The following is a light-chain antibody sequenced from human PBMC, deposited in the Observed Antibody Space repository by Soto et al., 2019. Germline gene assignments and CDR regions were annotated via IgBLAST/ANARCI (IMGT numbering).Light chain of an antibody. CDR1: QSISSW. CDR2: KAS. J-gene: IGKJ1*01. Sequence: IQITQSPSTRSASVADRVRITCRASQSISSWLAWYQQKPGKAPKLLIYKASTLKSGVPSRFSGSGSGTEFTLTISSLQPDDFATYYCQHYNSYSEALGQGTKVDI. V-gene: IGKV1-5*03. CDR3: QHYNSYSEA.